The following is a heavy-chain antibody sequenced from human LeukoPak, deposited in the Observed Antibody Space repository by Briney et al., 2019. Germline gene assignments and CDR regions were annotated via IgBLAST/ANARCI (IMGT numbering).Heavy chain of an antibody. CDR1: GFTFSRYG. CDR2: ISYDGSNK. D-gene: IGHD2-2*01. J-gene: IGHJ4*02. Sequence: GGSLRLSCAASGFTFSRYGMYWVRQAPGKGLEWVAAISYDGSNKYYADSVKGRFTISRDNAKNSLYLQMNSLRAEDTAVYYCARGRGLYCSSTSCPNDYWGQGTLVTVSS. CDR3: ARGRGLYCSSTSCPNDY. V-gene: IGHV3-30*03.